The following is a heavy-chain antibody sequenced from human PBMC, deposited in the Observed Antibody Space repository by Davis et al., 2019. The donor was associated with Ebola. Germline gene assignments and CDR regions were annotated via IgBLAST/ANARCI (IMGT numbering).Heavy chain of an antibody. Sequence: ASVKVSCKASGYTFTSYGISWVRQAPGQGFEWMGWISAYNGNTNYAQKLQGRVTMTTDTSTSTAYMELRSLRSDDTAVYYCARRIFGVVRDTNSFDYWGQGTLVTVSS. CDR3: ARRIFGVVRDTNSFDY. CDR1: GYTFTSYG. V-gene: IGHV1-18*01. D-gene: IGHD3-3*01. J-gene: IGHJ4*02. CDR2: ISAYNGNT.